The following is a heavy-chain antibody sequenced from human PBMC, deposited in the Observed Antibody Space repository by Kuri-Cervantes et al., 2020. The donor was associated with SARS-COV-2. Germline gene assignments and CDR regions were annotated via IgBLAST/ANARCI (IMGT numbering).Heavy chain of an antibody. V-gene: IGHV3-21*01. CDR3: ARDVGRGYLVDY. J-gene: IGHJ4*02. CDR2: ISSSISYL. Sequence: GESLKSSCAASGSTFSSYSMNWSRQATGKGLEWVSSISSSISYLYYADSVKGRFTISRDNTKNSLYLQMNSLRAEDTAVYYCARDVGRGYLVDYWGQGTLVTVSS. D-gene: IGHD3-22*01. CDR1: GSTFSSYS.